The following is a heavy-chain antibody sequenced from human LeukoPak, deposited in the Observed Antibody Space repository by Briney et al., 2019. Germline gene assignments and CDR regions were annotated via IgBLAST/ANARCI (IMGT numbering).Heavy chain of an antibody. CDR1: GFTFSSYW. V-gene: IGHV3-7*01. Sequence: GGSLRLSCAVSGFTFSSYWMNWVRQAPGKGLEWVASIKQDGGEKSYVDSVRGRFTISRDNAKNSLYLQMTSLRAEDTAVYYCARDGTAAGLYFDLWGQGSLVTVSS. CDR2: IKQDGGEK. J-gene: IGHJ4*01. D-gene: IGHD6-13*01. CDR3: ARDGTAAGLYFDL.